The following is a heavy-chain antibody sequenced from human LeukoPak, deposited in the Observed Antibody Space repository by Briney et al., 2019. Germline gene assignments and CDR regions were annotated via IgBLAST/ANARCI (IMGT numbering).Heavy chain of an antibody. CDR3: ARDLGSSWSSNWFDP. CDR2: IYYSGST. D-gene: IGHD6-13*01. V-gene: IGHV4-59*01. Sequence: PSETLSLTCTVAGGSISSYYWSWIRQPPGKGLEWIGYIYYSGSTNYNPSLKSRVTISVDTSKNQFSLNLSSLTAAATAVYYCARDLGSSWSSNWFDPWGQGTLVTVSS. J-gene: IGHJ5*02. CDR1: GGSISSYY.